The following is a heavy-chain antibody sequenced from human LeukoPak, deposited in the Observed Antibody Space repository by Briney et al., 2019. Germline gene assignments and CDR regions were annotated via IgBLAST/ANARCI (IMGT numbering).Heavy chain of an antibody. Sequence: ASVKVSCKASGYTFTGYYMHWVPQAPGQGLEWMGWINPNSGGTNYAKKFQGRVTMTRDTSISTAYMELSRLRSNDTAVYYCARAIGTDLRLYYDSSGYYYWGQGTLVTVSS. J-gene: IGHJ4*02. CDR2: INPNSGGT. D-gene: IGHD3-22*01. V-gene: IGHV1-2*02. CDR3: ARAIGTDLRLYYDSSGYYY. CDR1: GYTFTGYY.